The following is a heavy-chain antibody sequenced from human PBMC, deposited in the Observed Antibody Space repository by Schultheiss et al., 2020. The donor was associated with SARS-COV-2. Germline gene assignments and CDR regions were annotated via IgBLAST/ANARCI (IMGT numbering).Heavy chain of an antibody. CDR2: IRWNSGSM. J-gene: IGHJ4*02. CDR1: GFTFDDYA. Sequence: SLKISCAASGFTFDDYAMHWVRQAPGKGLEWVSGIRWNSGSMGYAESVKGRFTISRDNAKNSLYLQMNSLRAEDTAVYYCASSGSYYDVDYFDYWGQGTLVTVSS. CDR3: ASSGSYYDVDYFDY. V-gene: IGHV3-9*01. D-gene: IGHD1-26*01.